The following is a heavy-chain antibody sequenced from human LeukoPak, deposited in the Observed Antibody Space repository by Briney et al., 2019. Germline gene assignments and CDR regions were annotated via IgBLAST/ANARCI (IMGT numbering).Heavy chain of an antibody. J-gene: IGHJ6*03. CDR3: AREDYISSWYPHYYMDV. CDR1: GFTFSNFW. V-gene: IGHV3-74*01. Sequence: GGSLRLSCVASGFTFSNFWMHWVRQAPGKGLVWISRINSEGSTTYADSVKGRFTISRDNAKNTMYLQMNSLRDEDTAVYYCAREDYISSWYPHYYMDVWGKGTTVTISS. CDR2: INSEGST. D-gene: IGHD6-13*01.